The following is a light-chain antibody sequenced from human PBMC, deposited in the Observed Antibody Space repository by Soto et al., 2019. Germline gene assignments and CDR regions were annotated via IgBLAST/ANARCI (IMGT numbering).Light chain of an antibody. J-gene: IGKJ5*01. CDR2: RAS. CDR3: QQYGSSPLT. CDR1: QSVSSNY. Sequence: DIVLTQSPGTLSLSPGERATLSFRASQSVSSNYLAWYQQKPGQTPKVLIYRASTRATGIPDRFSGSGSGTDFTLTISRLEAEDFAVYYCQQYGSSPLTFGGGTRLEIK. V-gene: IGKV3-20*01.